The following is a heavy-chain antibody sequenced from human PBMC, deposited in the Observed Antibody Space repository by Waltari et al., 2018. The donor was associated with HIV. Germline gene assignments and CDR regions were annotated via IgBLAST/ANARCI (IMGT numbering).Heavy chain of an antibody. CDR2: IYWNDDK. D-gene: IGHD1-26*01. V-gene: IGHV2-5*01. CDR1: GFSLSTSGVG. CDR3: AHRMEVGATFDY. Sequence: QITLKESGPTLVKPTQTLTLTCTFSGFSLSTSGVGVGWIRQPPGKALEWLALIYWNDDKRYSPSLKSRLTITKDTSKNQVVLTMTNMDPVDTATYYCAHRMEVGATFDYWGQGTLVTVSS. J-gene: IGHJ4*02.